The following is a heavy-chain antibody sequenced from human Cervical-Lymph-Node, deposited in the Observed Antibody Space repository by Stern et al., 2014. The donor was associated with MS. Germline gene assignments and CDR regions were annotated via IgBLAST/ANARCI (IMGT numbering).Heavy chain of an antibody. CDR1: GFGFSSYA. D-gene: IGHD1-1*01. V-gene: IGHV3-30*01. CDR3: ARGLQEGGTYFQH. CDR2: ISYDGSNE. J-gene: IGHJ1*01. Sequence: QVQLVQSGGGVVQPGRSLRLSCAASGFGFSSYAMHWVHQAPGKGLEWVAVISYDGSNEYYADSVKGRFTISRDNSKNTMYLQMNSLRVEDTAVYFCARGLQEGGTYFQHWGQGTLVTVSS.